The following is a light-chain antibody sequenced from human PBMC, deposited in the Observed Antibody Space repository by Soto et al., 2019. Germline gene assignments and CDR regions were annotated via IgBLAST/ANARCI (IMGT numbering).Light chain of an antibody. Sequence: DTQMTQSPPSLSASVGDRVTITCRASQSISSYLNWYQQKPEKAPKLLIYAASSLQSGVPSRFSGSGSGTDFTLPISSLQPEDFGTYYCQQSYSTLFTFGPGTKVDIK. CDR2: AAS. CDR1: QSISSY. CDR3: QQSYSTLFT. V-gene: IGKV1-39*01. J-gene: IGKJ3*01.